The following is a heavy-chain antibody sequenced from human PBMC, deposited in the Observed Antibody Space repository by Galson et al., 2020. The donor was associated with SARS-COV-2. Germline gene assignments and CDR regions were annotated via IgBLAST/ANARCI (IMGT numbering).Heavy chain of an antibody. CDR1: GLSLSTNDVG. CDR2: IYWNDVG. CDR3: ARPSGSSWFGHFDY. Sequence: SGPTLVKPTRPLTMTCTFSGLSLSTNDVGVAWIRQPTGKALEWLALIYWNDVGRYSPSLRSRLTITKDASKNQVVLTMTNMDPVDTATYYCARPSGSSWFGHFDYWGQGTLVTVSS. J-gene: IGHJ4*02. D-gene: IGHD6-13*01. V-gene: IGHV2-5*01.